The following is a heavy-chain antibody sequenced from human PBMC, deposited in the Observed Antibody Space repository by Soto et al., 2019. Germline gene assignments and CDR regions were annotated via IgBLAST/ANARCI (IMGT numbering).Heavy chain of an antibody. CDR2: ISTNSGNT. V-gene: IGHV1-18*04. Sequence: GASVKVSCKASGYPFGTYAITWVRPAPGQGLEWVGWISTNSGNTYYAQNFQGRVTLTTDTSTTTAYMEFRSLTSDDTAIYYCARTYNWNSEGFDHWGQGTLVTVSA. J-gene: IGHJ4*02. D-gene: IGHD1-7*01. CDR3: ARTYNWNSEGFDH. CDR1: GYPFGTYA.